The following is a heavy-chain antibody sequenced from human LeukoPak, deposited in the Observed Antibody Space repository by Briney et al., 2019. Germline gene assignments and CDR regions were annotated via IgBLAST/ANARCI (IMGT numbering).Heavy chain of an antibody. J-gene: IGHJ4*02. D-gene: IGHD3-22*01. V-gene: IGHV4-59*01. CDR2: IYYSGST. Sequence: PSETLSLTCTVSGGSMRSYYWSWIRQPPGKGLEGRGYIYYSGSTNYNPSLKSRVTISGDTSENEFSLKLISVTAADTAVYYCARETYYYDSSGYFLREFDYWGQAPLVTVSS. CDR1: GGSMRSYY. CDR3: ARETYYYDSSGYFLREFDY.